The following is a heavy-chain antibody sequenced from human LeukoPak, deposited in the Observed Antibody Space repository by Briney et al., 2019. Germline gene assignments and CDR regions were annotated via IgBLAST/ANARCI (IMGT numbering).Heavy chain of an antibody. Sequence: GASVKVSCKASGGTFSSYAMHWVRQAPGQRLEWMGWINAGNGNTKYSQKFQGRVTITRDTSASTAYMELSSLRSEDTAVYYCASTVMVGATDLEYWGQGTLVIISS. J-gene: IGHJ4*02. V-gene: IGHV1-3*01. CDR3: ASTVMVGATDLEY. D-gene: IGHD1-26*01. CDR2: INAGNGNT. CDR1: GGTFSSYA.